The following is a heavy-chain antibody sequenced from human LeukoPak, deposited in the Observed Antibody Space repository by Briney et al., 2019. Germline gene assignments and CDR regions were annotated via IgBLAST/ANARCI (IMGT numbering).Heavy chain of an antibody. Sequence: ASVKVSCKASGYTFTGYYMHWVRQAPGQGLEWMGWINPNSGGTNYAQKFQGRVTMTRDTSISTAYMELSRLRSDDTAVYYCARVALYYYYYYMDVWGKGTTVTVSS. CDR3: ARVALYYYYYYMDV. V-gene: IGHV1-2*02. CDR2: INPNSGGT. J-gene: IGHJ6*03. CDR1: GYTFTGYY.